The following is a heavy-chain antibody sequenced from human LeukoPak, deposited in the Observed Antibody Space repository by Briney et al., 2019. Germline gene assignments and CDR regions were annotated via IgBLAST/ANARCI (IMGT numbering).Heavy chain of an antibody. CDR2: ISGSGGST. J-gene: IGHJ3*02. V-gene: IGHV3-23*01. D-gene: IGHD4-17*01. CDR1: GFTFSSYA. Sequence: GGSLRLSCAASGFTFSSYAMSWVRPAPGKGLEWVSAISGSGGSTYYADSVKGRFTISRDNSKNTLYLQMNSLRAEDTAVYYCAKGTAYGDYLDAFDIWGQGTMVTVSS. CDR3: AKGTAYGDYLDAFDI.